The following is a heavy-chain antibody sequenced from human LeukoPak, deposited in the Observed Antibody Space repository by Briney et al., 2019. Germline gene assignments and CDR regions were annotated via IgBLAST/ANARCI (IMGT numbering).Heavy chain of an antibody. J-gene: IGHJ4*02. CDR2: ISWNSGSI. CDR1: GFTFDDYA. CDR3: AKESPYCSGGSCSASGFDY. V-gene: IGHV3-9*03. D-gene: IGHD2-15*01. Sequence: PGGSLRLSCAASGFTFDDYAMHWVRHAPGKGLEWVSGISWNSGSIVYADSVKGRFTISRDNAKNSLYLQMNSLRAEDMALYYCAKESPYCSGGSCSASGFDYWGQGTLVTVSS.